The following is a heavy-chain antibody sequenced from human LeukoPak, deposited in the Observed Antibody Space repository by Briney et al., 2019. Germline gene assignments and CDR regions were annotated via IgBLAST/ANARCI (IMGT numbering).Heavy chain of an antibody. CDR3: ARAITPRVAASDY. D-gene: IGHD6-19*01. CDR1: GYTFTSYY. J-gene: IGHJ4*02. V-gene: IGHV1-46*01. CDR2: ISPSGGST. Sequence: ASVKVSCKASGYTFTSYYMHWVRQAPGQGLERMGIISPSGGSTSYAQKFQGRVTMTRDTSTSTVYMELSSLRSEDTAVYYCARAITPRVAASDYWGQGTLVTVSS.